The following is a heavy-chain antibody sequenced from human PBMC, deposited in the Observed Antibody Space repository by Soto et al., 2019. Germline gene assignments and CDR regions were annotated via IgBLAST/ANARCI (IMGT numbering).Heavy chain of an antibody. D-gene: IGHD6-13*01. CDR3: ARASYSSSHNWFDP. J-gene: IGHJ5*02. Sequence: ATLSLTCTVSGGSISSYYWSWIRQPPGKGLEWIGYIYYSGSTNYNPSLKSRVTISVDTSKNQFSLKLSSVTAADTAVYYCARASYSSSHNWFDPWGQGTLVTVSS. CDR2: IYYSGST. V-gene: IGHV4-59*01. CDR1: GGSISSYY.